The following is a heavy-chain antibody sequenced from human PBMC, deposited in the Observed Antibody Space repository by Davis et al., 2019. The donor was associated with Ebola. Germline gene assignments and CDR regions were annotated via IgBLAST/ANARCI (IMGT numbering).Heavy chain of an antibody. D-gene: IGHD3-22*01. Sequence: SGPTLVKPTETLTLTCTVSGFSLSNARMGVSWIRQPPGKALEWLAHIFSNDEKSYSTSLKSRLTISKDTSKSQVVLTMTNMDPVDTATYYCARILRSDYYDSSGYYPLYFDYWGQGTLVTVSS. CDR2: IFSNDEK. J-gene: IGHJ4*02. V-gene: IGHV2-26*01. CDR1: GFSLSNARMG. CDR3: ARILRSDYYDSSGYYPLYFDY.